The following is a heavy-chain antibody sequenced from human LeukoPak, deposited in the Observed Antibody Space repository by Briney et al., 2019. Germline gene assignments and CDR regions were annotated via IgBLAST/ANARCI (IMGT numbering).Heavy chain of an antibody. D-gene: IGHD3-10*01. CDR3: ARDLSREGLRGLDY. V-gene: IGHV1-2*02. Sequence: ASVKVSCKASGYSFTGHYMHWVRQAPGQGLEWMGWINPKSGGTNYAQKFQGRVTMTRDMSTSTVYMELSSLRSEDTAVYYCARDLSREGLRGLDYWGQGTLVTVSS. CDR1: GYSFTGHY. CDR2: INPKSGGT. J-gene: IGHJ4*02.